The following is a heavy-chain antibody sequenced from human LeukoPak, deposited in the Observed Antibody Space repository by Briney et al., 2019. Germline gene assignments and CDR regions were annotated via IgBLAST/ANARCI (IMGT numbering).Heavy chain of an antibody. J-gene: IGHJ5*02. V-gene: IGHV1-24*01. CDR3: ASSKDQDRWFDP. CDR2: FDPEDGET. Sequence: ASVKVSCKVSGYTLTELSMHWVRQAPGKGLEWMGGFDPEDGETIYAQKFQGRVTMTEDTSTDTAYTELSSLRSEDTAVYYCASSKDQDRWFDPWGQGTLVTVSS. CDR1: GYTLTELS. D-gene: IGHD2-15*01.